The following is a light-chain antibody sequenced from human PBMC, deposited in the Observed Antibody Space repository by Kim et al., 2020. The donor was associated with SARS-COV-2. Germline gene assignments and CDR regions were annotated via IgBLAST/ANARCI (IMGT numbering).Light chain of an antibody. Sequence: QSITFSCPGTSSDVGVYNYVSWYQQHPGKAPKLMIYDVSNRPSGVSNRFSGSKSGNTASLTISGLQAEDEADYYCSSYTSSSTLGVFGTGTKVTVL. J-gene: IGLJ1*01. CDR2: DVS. V-gene: IGLV2-14*03. CDR3: SSYTSSSTLGV. CDR1: SSDVGVYNY.